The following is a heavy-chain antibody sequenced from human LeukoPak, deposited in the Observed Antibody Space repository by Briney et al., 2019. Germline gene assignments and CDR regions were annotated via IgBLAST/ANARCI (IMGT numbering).Heavy chain of an antibody. Sequence: GDSVKVSCTASGYTFSGTGWYLYWLRQAPGQGLECMGWIYPNNGATGYAQKFQGRVAMTRDTSISTAYMELSRLRPDDTAVYYCARDGPAQMVDFDYWGQGTLVTVSS. V-gene: IGHV1-2*02. D-gene: IGHD3-10*01. CDR2: IYPNNGAT. CDR1: GYTFSGTGWY. CDR3: ARDGPAQMVDFDY. J-gene: IGHJ4*02.